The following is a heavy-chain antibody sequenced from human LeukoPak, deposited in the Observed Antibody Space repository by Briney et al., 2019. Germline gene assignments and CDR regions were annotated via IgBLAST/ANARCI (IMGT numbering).Heavy chain of an antibody. V-gene: IGHV4-34*01. CDR2: INHSGST. Sequence: SETLSLTCVVYGGSFSGYYWSWIRQPPGKGLEWIGEINHSGSTNYNPSLKSRVTISVDTSKNQFSLKLSSVTAADTAVYYCARGRYSGYDTLSLMGYYGMDVWGQGTTVTVSS. D-gene: IGHD5-12*01. CDR1: GGSFSGYY. J-gene: IGHJ6*02. CDR3: ARGRYSGYDTLSLMGYYGMDV.